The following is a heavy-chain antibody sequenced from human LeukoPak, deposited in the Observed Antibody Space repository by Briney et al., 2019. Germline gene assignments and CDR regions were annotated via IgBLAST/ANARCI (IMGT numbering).Heavy chain of an antibody. CDR3: ARISCGHSGTLSYNQ. V-gene: IGHV4-34*01. Sequence: PSETLSLICGVLGVSIIDYYWSWIGQSPGKGLEWIGEISHTEGTRYNPSLESRVTISVGTSENQLSLKLIFVTAADTAVYYCARISCGHSGTLSYNQWGLRTLVTVSS. CDR1: GVSIIDYY. D-gene: IGHD2-15*01. CDR2: ISHTEGT. J-gene: IGHJ4*02.